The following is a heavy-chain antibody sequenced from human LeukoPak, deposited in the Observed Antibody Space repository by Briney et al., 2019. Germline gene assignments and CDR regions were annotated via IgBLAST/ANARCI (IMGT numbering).Heavy chain of an antibody. J-gene: IGHJ4*02. CDR2: ISTSSSYI. Sequence: SSISTSSSYIYYADSVKGRFTISRDNAKNSLYLQMNSLRAEDTAVYYCAREAGDYSYYFDYWGQGTLVTVSS. V-gene: IGHV3-21*01. CDR3: AREAGDYSYYFDY. D-gene: IGHD4-17*01.